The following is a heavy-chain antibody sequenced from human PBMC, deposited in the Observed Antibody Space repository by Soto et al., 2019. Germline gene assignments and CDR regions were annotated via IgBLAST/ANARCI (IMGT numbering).Heavy chain of an antibody. D-gene: IGHD6-19*01. CDR2: INPNSGGT. J-gene: IGHJ5*02. CDR1: GYTFTGYY. V-gene: IGHV1-2*02. CDR3: AREQGSGFINWFDP. Sequence: QVQLVQSGAEVKKPGASVKVSCKASGYTFTGYYMHWVRQAPGQGLEWMGWINPNSGGTNYAQKFQGRVTMTRDTSISTAHMELSRLISDDTAVYYCAREQGSGFINWFDPWGQGTLVTVSS.